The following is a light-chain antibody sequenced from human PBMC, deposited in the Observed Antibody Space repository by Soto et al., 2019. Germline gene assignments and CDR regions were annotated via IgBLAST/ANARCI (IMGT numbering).Light chain of an antibody. CDR2: EVR. CDR3: SSFTSKSTLI. V-gene: IGLV2-14*03. CDR1: MRDIGAYNL. J-gene: IGLJ2*01. Sequence: QSALTQPASVSGSPGQSITISCAGTMRDIGAYNLVSWYQQHPGKAPQLIIYEVRNRPSGISFRFSGSKSGNTASLTISGLQAEDEADYYCSSFTSKSTLIFGGGTKLTIL.